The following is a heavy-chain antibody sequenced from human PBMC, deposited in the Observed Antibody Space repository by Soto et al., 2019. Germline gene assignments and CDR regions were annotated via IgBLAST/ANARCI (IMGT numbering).Heavy chain of an antibody. J-gene: IGHJ4*02. CDR1: GGSISRGGYY. D-gene: IGHD5-18*01. Sequence: QVQLQESGPGLVKPSQTLSLTCTVSGGSISRGGYYWSWIRQHPGKVLEWIGYSYYSGSTYYNPAPKSRVTSAGDTSKKQFSLKLSSVTAADTAVYSCAGARLKQLWAYYCDSWGQGTPVTVSS. CDR2: SYYSGST. V-gene: IGHV4-31*03. CDR3: AGARLKQLWAYYCDS.